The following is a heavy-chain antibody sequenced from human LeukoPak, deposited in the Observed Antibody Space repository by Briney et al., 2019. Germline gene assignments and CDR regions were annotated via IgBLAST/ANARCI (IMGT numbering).Heavy chain of an antibody. CDR1: GDSISSRSYH. J-gene: IGHJ4*02. CDR2: IYFGGST. D-gene: IGHD2-2*01. CDR3: ARHSNGGCTSTRCHIDY. V-gene: IGHV4-39*01. Sequence: SETLSLTCSVSGDSISSRSYHWGGVRQPPGKGREGIGTIYFGGSTYYNPSLNSRVTMSVDTSKNQFSLKLSSVTATDTAVYYCARHSNGGCTSTRCHIDYWGQGTLVTVSS.